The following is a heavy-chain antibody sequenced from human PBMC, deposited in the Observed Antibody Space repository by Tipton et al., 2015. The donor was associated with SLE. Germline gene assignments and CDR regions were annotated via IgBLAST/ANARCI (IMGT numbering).Heavy chain of an antibody. J-gene: IGHJ5*02. CDR2: IYYSGST. Sequence: TLSLTCTVSGGSISSHYWSWIRQPPGKGLEWIGYIYYSGSTNYNPSLKSRVTISVDTSKNQFSLKLSSVTAADTAVYYCAKFGVLHIGQQLAWGQGTLVTVSS. CDR3: AKFGVLHIGQQLA. D-gene: IGHD6-13*01. V-gene: IGHV4-59*11. CDR1: GGSISSHY.